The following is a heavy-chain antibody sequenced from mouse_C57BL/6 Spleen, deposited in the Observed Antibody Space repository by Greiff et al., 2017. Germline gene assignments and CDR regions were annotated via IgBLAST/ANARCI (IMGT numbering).Heavy chain of an antibody. CDR3: TRNCDVGAY. D-gene: IGHD4-1*01. CDR2: IDPENGDT. CDR1: GFNIKDDY. Sequence: VQLQQSGAELVRPGASVKLSCTASGFNIKDDYMHWVKQRPEQGLEWIGWIDPENGDTEYASKFQGKATITADTSSNTAYLQLSRLTSEDTAVYYCTRNCDVGAYWGQGTLVTVSA. V-gene: IGHV14-4*01. J-gene: IGHJ3*01.